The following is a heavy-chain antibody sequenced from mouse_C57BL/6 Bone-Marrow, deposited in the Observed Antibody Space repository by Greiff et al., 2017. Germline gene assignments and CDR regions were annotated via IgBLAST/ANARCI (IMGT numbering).Heavy chain of an antibody. CDR2: IWSDGST. D-gene: IGHD2-2*01. V-gene: IGHV2-6-1*01. J-gene: IGHJ4*01. CDR1: GFSLTSYG. CDR3: ARQSMVTTGDYYAMDY. Sequence: VQLKESGPGLVAPSQSLSITCTVSGFSLTSYGVHWVRQPPGKGLEWLVVIWSDGSTTYNSALKSRLSISKDNSKSQVFLKMNSLQTDDTAMYYCARQSMVTTGDYYAMDYWGQGTSVTVSS.